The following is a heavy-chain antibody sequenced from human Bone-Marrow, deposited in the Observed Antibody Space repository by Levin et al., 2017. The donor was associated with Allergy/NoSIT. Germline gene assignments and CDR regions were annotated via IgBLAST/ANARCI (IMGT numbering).Heavy chain of an antibody. CDR2: IYWDNDK. V-gene: IGHV2-5*02. CDR3: AHRRPTGSPWDYGVFDF. D-gene: IGHD3-16*01. Sequence: ESGPTLVKPTQTLTLTCTFSGFSLTTSGVGVGWIRQPPGKALEWLALIYWDNDKRYNPSLRSRLSITMDTSTNQVVLTMTSVDPDDTGTYYCAHRRPTGSPWDYGVFDFWGQGTMITVS. CDR1: GFSLTTSGVG. J-gene: IGHJ3*01.